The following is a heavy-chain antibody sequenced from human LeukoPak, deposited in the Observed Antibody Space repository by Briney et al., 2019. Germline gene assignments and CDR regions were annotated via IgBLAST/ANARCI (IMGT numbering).Heavy chain of an antibody. V-gene: IGHV3-7*01. CDR3: TSWGDPTAAYFQR. CDR2: INPDGRDT. CDR1: GFTFNRCW. J-gene: IGHJ1*01. Sequence: GGSLRLSCVVSGFTFNRCWMNWVRQAPGKGLEWVAHINPDGRDTSYVDSVKGRFTISRDNAQNSMYLQMNSLRVEDTAVYYCTSWGDPTAAYFQRWGQGTLVTVSS. D-gene: IGHD2-21*02.